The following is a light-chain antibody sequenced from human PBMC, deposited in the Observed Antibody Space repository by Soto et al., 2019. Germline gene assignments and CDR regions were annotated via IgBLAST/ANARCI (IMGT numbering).Light chain of an antibody. CDR2: GAS. CDR1: QSVSSSQ. V-gene: IGKV3-20*01. Sequence: IVSSQPPGTLSLTPGERPTLSGRASQSVSSSQLTWFQQKPGQAPRLLIYGASSRATGTPDRFTGSGSGTDFTLTISRLEPEDFAVYFCQQYDSTPWTFGQGTKVDIK. CDR3: QQYDSTPWT. J-gene: IGKJ1*01.